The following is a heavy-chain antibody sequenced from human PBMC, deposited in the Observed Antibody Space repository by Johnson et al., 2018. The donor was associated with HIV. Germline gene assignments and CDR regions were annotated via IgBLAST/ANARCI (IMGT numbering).Heavy chain of an antibody. Sequence: QMQLVESGGGLVQPGRSLRLSCTASGFTFGDYAMSWIRQAPGKGLEWVSYISSSGSTIYYADSVKGRFTISRDNAKNSLYLQMNSLRAEDTGVSYCARGGFWSGYYLRSHAFENWCQGTMFTVSS. CDR1: GFTFGDYA. D-gene: IGHD3-3*01. CDR2: ISSSGSTI. CDR3: ARGGFWSGYYLRSHAFEN. J-gene: IGHJ3*02. V-gene: IGHV3-11*04.